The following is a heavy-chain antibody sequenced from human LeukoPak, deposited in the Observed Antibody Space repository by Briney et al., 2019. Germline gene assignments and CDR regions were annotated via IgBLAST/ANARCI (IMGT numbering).Heavy chain of an antibody. Sequence: ASVKVSCKASGYTFTTYGISWVRQAPGQGLEWMGGIIPIFGTANYAQKFQGRVTITADESTSTAYMELSSLRSADTAVYYCAREGVGCSSTSCPPLYWGQGTLVTVSS. CDR3: AREGVGCSSTSCPPLY. V-gene: IGHV1-69*13. CDR1: GYTFTTYG. D-gene: IGHD2-2*01. J-gene: IGHJ4*02. CDR2: IIPIFGTA.